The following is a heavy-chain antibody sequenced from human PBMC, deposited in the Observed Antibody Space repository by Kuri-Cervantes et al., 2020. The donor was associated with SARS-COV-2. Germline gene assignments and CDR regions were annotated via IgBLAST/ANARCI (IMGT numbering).Heavy chain of an antibody. J-gene: IGHJ3*02. CDR1: GGSISSYY. Sequence: GSLRLSCTVSGGSISSYYWSWIRQPAGKGLEWIGRIYTSGSTNYNPSLKSRVTMSVDTSKNQFSLKLSSVTAADTAVYYCARPRYGDYDGAFDIWGQGTMVTVSS. CDR2: IYTSGST. D-gene: IGHD4-17*01. CDR3: ARPRYGDYDGAFDI. V-gene: IGHV4-4*07.